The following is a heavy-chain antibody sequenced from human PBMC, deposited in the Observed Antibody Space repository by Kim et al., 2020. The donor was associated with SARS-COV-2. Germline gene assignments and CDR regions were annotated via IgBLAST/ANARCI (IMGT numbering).Heavy chain of an antibody. D-gene: IGHD2-2*01. Sequence: GGSLRLSCAASGFTFDDYAMHWVRQAPGKGLEWVSLISGDGGSTYYADSVKGRFTISRDNSKNSLYLQMNSLRTEDTALYYCAKGGKMVVVPAARPITAYYYGMDVWGQGTTVTVSS. J-gene: IGHJ6*02. CDR2: ISGDGGST. CDR3: AKGGKMVVVPAARPITAYYYGMDV. CDR1: GFTFDDYA. V-gene: IGHV3-43*02.